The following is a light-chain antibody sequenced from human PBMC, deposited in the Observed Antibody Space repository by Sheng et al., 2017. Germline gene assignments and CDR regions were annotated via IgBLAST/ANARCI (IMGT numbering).Light chain of an antibody. Sequence: DIVMTQSPATLSVSPGERATLSCRASQSVRSNLVWFQQKPGQAPRLLIYGASTRATGIPARFSGSGFGTEFTLTISSLQSEDFATYYCQQYNYWPSFGQGTKLEIK. J-gene: IGKJ2*01. CDR1: QSVRSN. V-gene: IGKV3-15*01. CDR2: GAS. CDR3: QQYNYWPS.